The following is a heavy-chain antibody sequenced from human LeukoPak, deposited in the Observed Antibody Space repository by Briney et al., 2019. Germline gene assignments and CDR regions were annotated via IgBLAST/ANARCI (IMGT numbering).Heavy chain of an antibody. CDR2: ISYDENGK. CDR3: ARYLGRSEDY. V-gene: IGHV3-30*04. CDR1: GFAFDTYA. D-gene: IGHD1-26*01. J-gene: IGHJ4*02. Sequence: GGSLRLSCAASGFAFDTYAMHWVRQAPGMGLEWVAVISYDENGKAYADSVQGRFTVSRDNSKNTLYLQMNSLRAEDTAVYYCARYLGRSEDYWGQGTLVTVSS.